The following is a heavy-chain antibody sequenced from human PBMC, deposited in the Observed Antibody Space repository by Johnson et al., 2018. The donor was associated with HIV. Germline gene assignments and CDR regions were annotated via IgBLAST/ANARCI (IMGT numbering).Heavy chain of an antibody. CDR3: ARVSQQQGGVYDAFDI. CDR2: IRYDGDIT. CDR1: GFTFSNYG. J-gene: IGHJ3*02. D-gene: IGHD6-13*01. Sequence: QVQLVESGGGVIQPGGSLRLSCAASGFTFSNYGMHWVRQAPGKGLEWVAFIRYDGDITYYVDSLKGRFTLSRDNSKNTLYLQMKSLRTEDTALYYCARVSQQQGGVYDAFDIWGQGTMVTVSS. V-gene: IGHV3-30*02.